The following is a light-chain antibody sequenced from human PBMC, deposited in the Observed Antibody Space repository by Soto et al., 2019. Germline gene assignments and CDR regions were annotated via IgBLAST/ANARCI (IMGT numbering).Light chain of an antibody. Sequence: QSVLTQPASVSGSPGQSIAISCTGTSSDVGGYEYVSWYQQYPGKAPKLMIYDVSNRPSGVPDRFSGSKSGNTASLTISWLQSEDEADYYCSSYTSYTSYVFGTGTKVTVL. V-gene: IGLV2-14*01. J-gene: IGLJ1*01. CDR2: DVS. CDR1: SSDVGGYEY. CDR3: SSYTSYTSYV.